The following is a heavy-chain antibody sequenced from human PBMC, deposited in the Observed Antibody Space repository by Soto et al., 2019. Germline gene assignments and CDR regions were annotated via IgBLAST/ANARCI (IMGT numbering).Heavy chain of an antibody. CDR2: INHSGST. Sequence: QVQLQQWGAGLLKPSETLSLTCAVYGGSFSGYYWSWIRQPPGKGLEWIGEINHSGSTNYNPSLKSLVTISVDTSKNQFSLKLSSVTAADTAVYYCARGPYCSGGSCYLHAFDIWGQGTMVTVSS. CDR3: ARGPYCSGGSCYLHAFDI. J-gene: IGHJ3*02. V-gene: IGHV4-34*01. D-gene: IGHD2-15*01. CDR1: GGSFSGYY.